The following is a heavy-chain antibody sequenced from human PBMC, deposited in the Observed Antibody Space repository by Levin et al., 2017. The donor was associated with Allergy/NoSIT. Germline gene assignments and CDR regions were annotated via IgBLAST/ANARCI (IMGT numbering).Heavy chain of an antibody. CDR1: GFTFSSYG. J-gene: IGHJ3*02. CDR3: AKVRGGVSGYSFDI. V-gene: IGHV3-30*18. Sequence: GGSLRLSCAASGFTFSSYGMHWVRQAPGKGLEWVAVISYDGSNKYYADSVKGRFTISRDNSKNTLYLQMNSLRAEDTAVYYCAKVRGGVSGYSFDIWGQGTMVTVSS. D-gene: IGHD3-22*01. CDR2: ISYDGSNK.